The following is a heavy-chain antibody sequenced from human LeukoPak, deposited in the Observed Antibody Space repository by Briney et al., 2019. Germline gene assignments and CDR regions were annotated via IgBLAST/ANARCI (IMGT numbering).Heavy chain of an antibody. CDR1: GGSISSYY. CDR3: ARDLGTTFDY. D-gene: IGHD4-17*01. V-gene: IGHV4-59*01. CDR2: IYYSGST. Sequence: SETLSLTCTVSGGSISSYYWSWIRQPPGKGLEWIGYIYYSGSTNHNPSLKSRVTISVDTSKNQFSLKLSSVTAADTAVYYCARDLGTTFDYWGQGTLVTVSS. J-gene: IGHJ4*02.